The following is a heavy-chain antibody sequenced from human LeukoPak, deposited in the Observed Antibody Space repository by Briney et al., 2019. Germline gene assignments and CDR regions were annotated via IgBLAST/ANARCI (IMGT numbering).Heavy chain of an antibody. CDR2: IYYSGST. J-gene: IGHJ6*02. Sequence: SETLSLTCTVSGGSISSSSYYWGWIRQPPGKGLEWIGSIYYSGSTYYNPSLKSRVTISVDTSKNQFSLKLSSVTAADTAVYYCARSSMDYYYGMDAWGQGPRSPSP. V-gene: IGHV4-39*01. CDR1: GGSISSSSYY. CDR3: ARSSMDYYYGMDA. D-gene: IGHD2/OR15-2a*01.